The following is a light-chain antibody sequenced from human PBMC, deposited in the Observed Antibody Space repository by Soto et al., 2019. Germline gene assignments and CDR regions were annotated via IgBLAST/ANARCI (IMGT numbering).Light chain of an antibody. CDR3: QQSYNAPRT. CDR1: QSIDNY. Sequence: DIQMTQSPSSLSASVGDRVTITCRASQSIDNYLNWFQQKQGQAPKLLIYLASSLQSGVPSRFSGSGSGTEFTLTINRLQPEDFATYYCQQSYNAPRTFGQGTKVGIK. CDR2: LAS. J-gene: IGKJ1*01. V-gene: IGKV1-39*01.